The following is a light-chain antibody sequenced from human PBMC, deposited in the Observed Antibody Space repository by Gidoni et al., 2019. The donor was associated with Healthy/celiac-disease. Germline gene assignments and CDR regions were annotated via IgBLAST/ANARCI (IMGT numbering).Light chain of an antibody. J-gene: IGLJ1*01. CDR3: QSYDSSLSGSLV. Sequence: QSVLTQPPSVSGAPGQRVTISCTGSSSNIGAGYDVHVYQQLPGTAPKLLIYGNSNRPSGVPDRFSGSKSGTSASLAITGLQAEDEADYYCQSYDSSLSGSLVFGTGTKVTVL. V-gene: IGLV1-40*01. CDR1: SSNIGAGYD. CDR2: GNS.